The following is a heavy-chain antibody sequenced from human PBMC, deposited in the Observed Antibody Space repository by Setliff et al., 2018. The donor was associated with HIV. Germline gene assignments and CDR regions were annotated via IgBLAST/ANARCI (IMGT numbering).Heavy chain of an antibody. J-gene: IGHJ4*02. CDR2: IIPIFGTA. CDR1: GGTFSSYA. CDR3: ARAAASKNIRGEYYFDY. Sequence: AASVKVSCKASGGTFSSYAISWVRQAPGQGLEWMGGIIPIFGTANYAQKFQGRVTITTDESTSTAYMELSSLRSEDTAVYSCARAAASKNIRGEYYFDYWGQGTLVTVSS. D-gene: IGHD3-16*01. V-gene: IGHV1-69*05.